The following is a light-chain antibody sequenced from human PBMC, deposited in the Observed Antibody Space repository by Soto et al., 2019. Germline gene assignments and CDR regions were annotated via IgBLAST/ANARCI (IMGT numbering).Light chain of an antibody. J-gene: IGLJ3*02. V-gene: IGLV2-8*01. CDR1: SSDVGAYKY. CDR3: TSYVGNDIWV. Sequence: QSALTQPPSASGSPGQSVTISCTGTSSDVGAYKYVSWYQQYPVKAPKLMIYEVTKRPSGVPDRFSGSKSGNTASLTVSGLQAADEADYYCTSYVGNDIWVFGGGTKLTVL. CDR2: EVT.